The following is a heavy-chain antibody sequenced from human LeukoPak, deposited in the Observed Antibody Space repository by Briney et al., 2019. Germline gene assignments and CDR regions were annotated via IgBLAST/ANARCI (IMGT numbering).Heavy chain of an antibody. D-gene: IGHD5-12*01. CDR1: GGSISSYY. CDR2: IYYSGST. Sequence: SETLSLTCTVSGGSISSYYWSWIRQPPGKGLEWIGYIYYSGSTNYNPSLTSRVTISVDTSKNQFSLKLSSVTAADTAVYYCARGRGYDSGYWGQGTLVTVSS. J-gene: IGHJ4*02. V-gene: IGHV4-59*01. CDR3: ARGRGYDSGY.